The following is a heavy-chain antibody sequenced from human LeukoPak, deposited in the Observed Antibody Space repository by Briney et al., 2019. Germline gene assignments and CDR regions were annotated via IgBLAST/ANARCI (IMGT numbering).Heavy chain of an antibody. V-gene: IGHV1-2*02. D-gene: IGHD6-13*01. CDR2: INPNSGGT. CDR3: ARAIARRDAFDI. J-gene: IGHJ3*02. Sequence: ASVKVSCKASGYTFTGYYMHWVRQAPGQGLEWMGWINPNSGGTNYAQKFQGRVTMTRDTSISTAYMELSRLRSDDTAVYYCARAIARRDAFDIWGQGTMVTISS. CDR1: GYTFTGYY.